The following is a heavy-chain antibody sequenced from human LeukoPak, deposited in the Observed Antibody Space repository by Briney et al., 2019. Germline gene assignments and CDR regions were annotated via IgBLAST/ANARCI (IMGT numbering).Heavy chain of an antibody. J-gene: IGHJ3*02. CDR1: GGSISSGGYY. D-gene: IGHD2-2*01. V-gene: IGHV4-30-2*01. CDR2: IYHSGST. CDR3: ARDQGYCSSTSCYAFDI. Sequence: PSETLSLTCTVSGGSISSGGYYWSWIRQPPGKGLEWIGYIYHSGSTYYNPSLKSRVTISVDRSKNQFSLKLSSVTAADTAVYYCARDQGYCSSTSCYAFDIWGQGTMVTVSS.